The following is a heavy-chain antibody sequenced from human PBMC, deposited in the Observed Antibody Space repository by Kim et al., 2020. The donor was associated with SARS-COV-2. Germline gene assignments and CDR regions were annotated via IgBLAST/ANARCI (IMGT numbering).Heavy chain of an antibody. J-gene: IGHJ4*02. Sequence: SETLSLTCAVSGGSISSGGYSWSWIWQPPGKGLEWIGYIYHSGSTYYNPSLKSRVTISVDRSKNQFSLKLSSVTAADTAVYYCARVRDGYYDYWGQGTLVTVSS. CDR1: GGSISSGGYS. CDR3: ARVRDGYYDY. D-gene: IGHD3-22*01. CDR2: IYHSGST. V-gene: IGHV4-30-2*01.